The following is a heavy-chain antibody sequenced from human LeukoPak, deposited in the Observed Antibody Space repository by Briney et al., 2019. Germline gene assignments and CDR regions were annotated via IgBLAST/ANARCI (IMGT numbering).Heavy chain of an antibody. CDR2: INPSGGST. V-gene: IGHV1-46*01. CDR3: ARDNSVEDTAWWFDP. Sequence: ASVKVSCKASGYSFTAYYMHWVRQAPGQGLEWMGIINPSGGSTSYAQKFQGRVTMTRDMSTSTDYMELSSLRSEDTAVYYCARDNSVEDTAWWFDPWGQGTLVTVSS. D-gene: IGHD4-23*01. CDR1: GYSFTAYY. J-gene: IGHJ5*02.